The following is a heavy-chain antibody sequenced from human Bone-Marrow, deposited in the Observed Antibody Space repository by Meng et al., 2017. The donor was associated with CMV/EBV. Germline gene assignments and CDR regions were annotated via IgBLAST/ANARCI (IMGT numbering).Heavy chain of an antibody. Sequence: SLKISCAASGFTFDDYAMHWVRQAPGKGPEWVSGISWNSGSIGYADSVKGRFTISRDNAKNSLYLQMNSLRAEDTALYYCAKDKSYYYYYGMDVWGQGPTVTVYS. V-gene: IGHV3-9*01. CDR2: ISWNSGSI. CDR1: GFTFDDYA. J-gene: IGHJ6*02. CDR3: AKDKSYYYYYGMDV.